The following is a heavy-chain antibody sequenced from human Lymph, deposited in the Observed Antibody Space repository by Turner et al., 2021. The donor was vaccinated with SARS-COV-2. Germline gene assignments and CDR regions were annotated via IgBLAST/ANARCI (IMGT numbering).Heavy chain of an antibody. J-gene: IGHJ4*02. CDR3: ARGSLQGWYVPVFDY. V-gene: IGHV4-39*01. CDR2: IYYSGST. Sequence: QLQLQESGPGLVKPSETLSLTCTVSGDSINSSFYSWGWIRQPPGQGLEWIGIIYYSGSTYYNPSLKSRVTISVDTSKNQFSLKLSCVTAADTAVFYCARGSLQGWYVPVFDYWGQGTMVTVSS. D-gene: IGHD6-19*01. CDR1: GDSINSSFYS.